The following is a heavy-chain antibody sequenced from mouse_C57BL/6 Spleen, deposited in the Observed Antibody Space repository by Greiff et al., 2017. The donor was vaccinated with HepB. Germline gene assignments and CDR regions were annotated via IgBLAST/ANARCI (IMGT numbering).Heavy chain of an antibody. V-gene: IGHV5-4*01. CDR1: GFTFSSYA. CDR2: ISDGGSYT. Sequence: EVMLVESGGGLVKPGGSLKLSCAASGFTFSSYAMSWVRQTPEKRLEWVATISDGGSYTYYPDNVKGRFTISRDNAKNNLYLQMSHLKSEDAAMYYCARDDDYFDYWGQGTTLTVSS. CDR3: ARDDDYFDY. J-gene: IGHJ2*01.